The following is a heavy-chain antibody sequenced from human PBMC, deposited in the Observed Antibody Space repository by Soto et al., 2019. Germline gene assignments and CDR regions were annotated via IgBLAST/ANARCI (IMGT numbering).Heavy chain of an antibody. Sequence: QVQLQESGPGLVKPSQTLSLTCTVSGGSISSGGYYWSWIRQHPGKGLEWIGYIYYSGSTYYNPSLKSRVTISVDPSKNQCSLKLSSVTAADTAVYCCATRPGTNGVFGYFDPWGQGTLVTVSS. CDR1: GGSISSGGYY. D-gene: IGHD2-8*01. V-gene: IGHV4-31*03. CDR2: IYYSGST. J-gene: IGHJ5*02. CDR3: ATRPGTNGVFGYFDP.